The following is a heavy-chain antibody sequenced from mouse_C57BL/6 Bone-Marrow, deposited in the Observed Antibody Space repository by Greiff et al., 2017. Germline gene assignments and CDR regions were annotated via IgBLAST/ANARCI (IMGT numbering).Heavy chain of an antibody. CDR1: AFTFSSYG. Sequence: EVMLVESGGDLLKPGGSLKLPCAASAFTFSSYGMSWVRQTPDKTLGWVATFSSGGRYTYFPDSVRGRFTISRDNAKNTLYLQMSSMKSEDTAMDYCARRGDYYDSNAMDYWGQGTSVTVSS. CDR2: FSSGGRYT. CDR3: ARRGDYYDSNAMDY. D-gene: IGHD1-1*01. V-gene: IGHV5-6*02. J-gene: IGHJ4*01.